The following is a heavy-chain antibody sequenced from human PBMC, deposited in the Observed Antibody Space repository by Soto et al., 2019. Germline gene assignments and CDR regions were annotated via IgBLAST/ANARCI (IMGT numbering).Heavy chain of an antibody. CDR1: GFSLTTHDVG. J-gene: IGHJ3*01. CDR2: ISWNDER. Sequence: QITLKESGPALVKPTQTLTLTCTFSGFSLTTHDVGVGWIRQPPGKALEWLAFISWNDERRYSPSLKSRLTITKDTSKNQVVLTMTNMDPADTVTYFCAHRPPKYSTAWLAFDFWGQGTMVAVSS. CDR3: AHRPPKYSTAWLAFDF. D-gene: IGHD5-18*01. V-gene: IGHV2-5*01.